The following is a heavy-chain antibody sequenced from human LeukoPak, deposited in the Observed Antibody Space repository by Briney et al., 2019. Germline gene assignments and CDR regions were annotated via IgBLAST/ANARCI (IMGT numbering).Heavy chain of an antibody. Sequence: GGSLRLSCAASGFTFSSYGMHWVRQAPGKGLEWVAVIWYDGSNKYYADSVKGRFTISRDNSKNTLYLQMNSLRAEDTAVYYCARAAYNKYSSGWYFLDYWGQGTLVTVYS. J-gene: IGHJ4*02. V-gene: IGHV3-33*01. CDR1: GFTFSSYG. D-gene: IGHD6-19*01. CDR2: IWYDGSNK. CDR3: ARAAYNKYSSGWYFLDY.